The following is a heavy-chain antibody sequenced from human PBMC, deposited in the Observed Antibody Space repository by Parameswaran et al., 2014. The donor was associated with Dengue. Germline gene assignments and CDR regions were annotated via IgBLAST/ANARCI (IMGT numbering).Heavy chain of an antibody. Sequence: KWIRQPPGKGLEWVSSISSSSSYIYYADSVKGRFTISRDNAKNSLYLQMNSLRAEDTAVYYCARGYQARLDAFDVWGQGTTVTVSS. V-gene: IGHV3-21*01. J-gene: IGHJ6*02. D-gene: IGHD2-2*01. CDR3: ARGYQARLDAFDV. CDR2: ISSSSSYI.